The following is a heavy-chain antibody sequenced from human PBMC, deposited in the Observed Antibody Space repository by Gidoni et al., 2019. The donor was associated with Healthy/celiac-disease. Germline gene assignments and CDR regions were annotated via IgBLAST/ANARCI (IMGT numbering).Heavy chain of an antibody. CDR2: IYPGDSDT. CDR1: GYSFTSYW. D-gene: IGHD2-15*01. V-gene: IGHV5-51*01. Sequence: EVQLVQSGAEVKKPGESLKISCKGSGYSFTSYWIGWVRQMPGKGLEWMGIIYPGDSDTRYSPSFQGQVTISADKSISTAYLQWSSLKASDTAMYYCATTSVVVAATRRKYYYYYGMDVWGQGTTVTVSS. CDR3: ATTSVVVAATRRKYYYYYGMDV. J-gene: IGHJ6*02.